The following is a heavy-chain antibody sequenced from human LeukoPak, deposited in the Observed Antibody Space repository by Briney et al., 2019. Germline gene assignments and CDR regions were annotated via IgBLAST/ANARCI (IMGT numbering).Heavy chain of an antibody. D-gene: IGHD6-19*01. CDR2: IYTSGST. J-gene: IGHJ4*02. V-gene: IGHV4-4*07. CDR3: ARGGWTAFDY. CDR1: GGSISSYY. Sequence: PSETLSLTCTVSGGSISSYYWSWIRQPARKGLEWIGRIYTSGSTNYNPSLKSRVTISVDTSKNQFSLKLNSVTAADTAVYYCARGGWTAFDYWGQGTLVTVSS.